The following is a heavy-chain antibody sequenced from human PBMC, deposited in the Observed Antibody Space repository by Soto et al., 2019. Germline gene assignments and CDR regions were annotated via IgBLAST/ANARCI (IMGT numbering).Heavy chain of an antibody. CDR2: IYNSGST. CDR1: GASSSRGGYY. V-gene: IGHV4-31*03. D-gene: IGHD5-12*01. J-gene: IGHJ4*02. Sequence: QVQLQESGPGLVKPSQALSLTCTVSGASSSRGGYYWSWIRQHPGKGLEWIGNIYNSGSTYYNPSLGSRVSISVDMSKKQFSLKLTSVTAADTAMYYCATGGGGGYSGSGPVDYWGQGTLVTVSS. CDR3: ATGGGGGYSGSGPVDY.